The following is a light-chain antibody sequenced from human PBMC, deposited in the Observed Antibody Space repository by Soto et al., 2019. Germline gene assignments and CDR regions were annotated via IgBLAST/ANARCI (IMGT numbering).Light chain of an antibody. Sequence: DIQMTQSPSSLSASVGDRVTITCRASQSISSYLNWYQQKPGKAPKLLIYAASSLQSGVPSRFSGSGSGTDFTLTISSLQPEDFAVYYCHQRQSWPRTFGQGTTVDI. J-gene: IGKJ1*01. V-gene: IGKV1-39*01. CDR1: QSISSY. CDR3: HQRQSWPRT. CDR2: AAS.